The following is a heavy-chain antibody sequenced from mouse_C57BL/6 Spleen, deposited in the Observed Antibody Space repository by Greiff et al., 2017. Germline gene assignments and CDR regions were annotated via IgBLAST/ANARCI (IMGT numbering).Heavy chain of an antibody. V-gene: IGHV5-4*01. J-gene: IGHJ3*01. CDR2: ISDGGSYT. D-gene: IGHD1-2*01. CDR1: GFTFSSYA. Sequence: DVKLVESGGGLVKPGGSLKLSCAASGFTFSSYAMSWVRQTPEKRLEWVATISDGGSYTYYPDNVKGLFTISRDKAKNTLYLQMSHLKSEDTAMFYCARDLDGFAYWGQGTLVTVSA. CDR3: ARDLDGFAY.